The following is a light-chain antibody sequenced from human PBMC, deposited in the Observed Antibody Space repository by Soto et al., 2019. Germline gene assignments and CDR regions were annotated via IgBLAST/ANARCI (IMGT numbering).Light chain of an antibody. Sequence: QSVLTQPASVSGSPGQSITISCTGTSSDVGGYNYVSWYQQHPGKAPKLMIYEVSNRPSGVSNRFSGSKSGNTASLTISGLQAEYEADYYCSSYTSTNTLVFGGGTKLTVL. CDR1: SSDVGGYNY. J-gene: IGLJ2*01. V-gene: IGLV2-14*01. CDR2: EVS. CDR3: SSYTSTNTLV.